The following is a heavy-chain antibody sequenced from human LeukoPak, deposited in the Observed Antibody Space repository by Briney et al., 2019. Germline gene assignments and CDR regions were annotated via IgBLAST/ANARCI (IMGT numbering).Heavy chain of an antibody. V-gene: IGHV3-21*01. CDR3: ARGDDYGDYY. D-gene: IGHD4-17*01. J-gene: IGHJ4*02. CDR1: GFTFSSYS. CDR2: ISSSSSYI. Sequence: GGSLRLSCAASGFTFSSYSMNWVRQAPGKGLEWVSSISSSSSYIYYADSVKGRFTISKDNAKNSLYLQMNSLRAEDTVLYYCARGDDYGDYYWGQGTLVTVSA.